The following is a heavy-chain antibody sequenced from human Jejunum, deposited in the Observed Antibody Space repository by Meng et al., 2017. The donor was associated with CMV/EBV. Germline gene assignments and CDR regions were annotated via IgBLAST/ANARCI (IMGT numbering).Heavy chain of an antibody. V-gene: IGHV1-2*02. J-gene: IGHJ5*02. Sequence: FTGYYIRWVRQAPGQGLEWMGRIKTNSSDTKYSQKFQGRVTMSMDTSISTAYMEPSRLTSDDTAVYYCARDALGYCSSTSCPGGIDPWGQGTLVTVSS. CDR3: ARDALGYCSSTSCPGGIDP. CDR1: FTGYY. D-gene: IGHD2-2*01. CDR2: IKTNSSDT.